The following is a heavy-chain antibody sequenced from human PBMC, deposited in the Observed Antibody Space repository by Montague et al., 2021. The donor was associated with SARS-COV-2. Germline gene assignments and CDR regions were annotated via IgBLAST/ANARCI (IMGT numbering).Heavy chain of an antibody. J-gene: IGHJ4*02. CDR2: IYYTGNT. CDR3: ARALYGSGSSHFDY. CDR1: GGSISNYY. V-gene: IGHV4-59*01. D-gene: IGHD3-10*01. Sequence: SETLSLTCTVSGGSISNYYWNWIRQPPGKGLQWIGYIYYTGNTNXDPSLKSRVTMSIDTSKKQFSLKLSSVTTADTAMYYCARALYGSGSSHFDYWGQGTLVTVSS.